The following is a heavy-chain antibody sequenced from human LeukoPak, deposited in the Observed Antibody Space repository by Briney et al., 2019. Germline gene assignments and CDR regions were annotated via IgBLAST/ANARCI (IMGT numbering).Heavy chain of an antibody. D-gene: IGHD5-18*01. CDR1: GFTFSSYA. V-gene: IGHV3-23*01. Sequence: GGSLRLSCAASGFTFSSYAMSRVRQAPGKGLEGVSAISGSGGSTYYADSVKGRFTISRDNSKNTLYLQMNSLRAEDTAVYYCANQGYGYGYGRIDYWGQGTLVTVSS. J-gene: IGHJ4*02. CDR3: ANQGYGYGYGRIDY. CDR2: ISGSGGST.